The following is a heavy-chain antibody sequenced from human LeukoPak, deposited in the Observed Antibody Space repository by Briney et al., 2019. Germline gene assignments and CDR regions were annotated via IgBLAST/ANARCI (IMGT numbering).Heavy chain of an antibody. V-gene: IGHV3-30*18. Sequence: GGSLRLSCAASGFTFSSYGMHWVRQAPGKGLEWVAVISYDGSNKYYADSVKGRFTVSRDNSKNTLYLQMNSLRAEDTAVYYCAKDFPLAAAGTFDYWGQGTLVTVSS. CDR3: AKDFPLAAAGTFDY. CDR1: GFTFSSYG. J-gene: IGHJ4*02. CDR2: ISYDGSNK. D-gene: IGHD6-13*01.